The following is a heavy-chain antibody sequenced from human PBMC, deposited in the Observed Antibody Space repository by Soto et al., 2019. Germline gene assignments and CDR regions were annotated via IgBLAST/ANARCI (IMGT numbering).Heavy chain of an antibody. J-gene: IGHJ3*02. CDR1: GFTVSSNY. CDR3: ARGYSSSLAFDI. V-gene: IGHV3-53*01. CDR2: IYSGGST. D-gene: IGHD6-6*01. Sequence: SLRLSCAASGFTVSSNYRSWVRQAPGKGLEWVSVIYSGGSTYYADSVKGRFTISRDNSKNTLYLQMNSLRAEDTAVYYCARGYSSSLAFDIWGQGTMVTVSS.